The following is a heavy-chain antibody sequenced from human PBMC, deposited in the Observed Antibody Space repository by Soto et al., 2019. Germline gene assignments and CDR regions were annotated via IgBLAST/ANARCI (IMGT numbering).Heavy chain of an antibody. D-gene: IGHD3-16*02. CDR1: CGSISSGGYY. CDR3: ASRYLY. V-gene: IGHV4-30-4*08. CDR2: IDSSGST. Sequence: LXLTCTVSCGSISSGGYYWSWIRQPPGRGLEWIGYIDSSGSTYYNPSLKSRLTMSVDMSKNQFSLRLTSVTAADTAVYYCASRYLYWGQGLLVTGSS. J-gene: IGHJ4*02.